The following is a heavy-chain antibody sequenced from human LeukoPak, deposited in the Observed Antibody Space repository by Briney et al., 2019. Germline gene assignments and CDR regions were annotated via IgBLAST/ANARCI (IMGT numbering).Heavy chain of an antibody. V-gene: IGHV3-23*05. J-gene: IGHJ6*02. CDR3: AKGERCGTFFANGMDG. CDR2: LYSGELDS. CDR1: GFSLSDYA. Sequence: GGSLRLSRAASGFSLSDYALCWVCQAPRKGLEWVSSLYSGELDSRYAASVKGRFAISRAISKNTLFLQMNSLRAEDTAVYYCAKGERCGTFFANGMDGWGQGTTVTVSS. D-gene: IGHD1-26*01.